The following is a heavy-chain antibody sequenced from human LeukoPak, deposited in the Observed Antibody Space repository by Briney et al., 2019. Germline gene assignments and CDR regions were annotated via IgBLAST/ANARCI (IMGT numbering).Heavy chain of an antibody. J-gene: IGHJ6*02. CDR1: GGSIRSYY. Sequence: SETLSLTCTVSGGSIRSYYWSWIRQPPGKGLEWIGYIYYSGSTNYNPSLKSRVTISVDTSKNQFSLKLSSVTAADTAVYYCARRDWGYYYGMDVWGQGTTVTVSS. CDR2: IYYSGST. V-gene: IGHV4-59*01. CDR3: ARRDWGYYYGMDV. D-gene: IGHD3/OR15-3a*01.